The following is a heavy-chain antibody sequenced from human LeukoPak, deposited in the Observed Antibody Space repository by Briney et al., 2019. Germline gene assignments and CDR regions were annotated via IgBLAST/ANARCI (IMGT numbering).Heavy chain of an antibody. CDR1: DVSLSTGYYY. D-gene: IGHD6-13*01. J-gene: IGHJ4*02. V-gene: IGHV4-30-4*01. CDR2: ISYSGST. Sequence: SETLSLTRTVSDVSLSTGYYYWNWIRQPPGKGLEWIGYISYSGSTYYNPSLKSRVAISVDTSKNQFSLKLTFLTAADTAVYYCARESYSRYYYFDYWGQGTLVTVSS. CDR3: ARESYSRYYYFDY.